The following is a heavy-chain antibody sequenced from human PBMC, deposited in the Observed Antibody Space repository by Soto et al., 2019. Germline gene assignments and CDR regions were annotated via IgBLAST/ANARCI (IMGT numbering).Heavy chain of an antibody. D-gene: IGHD3-22*01. CDR2: IIPIFGTA. V-gene: IGHV1-69*13. Sequence: SVKVSCKASGGTFSSYAISWVRQAPGQGLEWMGGIIPIFGTANYAQKFQGRVTITADESTSTAYMELSSLRSEDTAVYYCARTGRSGDYYDSSGYSGGIVDYWGQGTLVTVSS. J-gene: IGHJ4*02. CDR1: GGTFSSYA. CDR3: ARTGRSGDYYDSSGYSGGIVDY.